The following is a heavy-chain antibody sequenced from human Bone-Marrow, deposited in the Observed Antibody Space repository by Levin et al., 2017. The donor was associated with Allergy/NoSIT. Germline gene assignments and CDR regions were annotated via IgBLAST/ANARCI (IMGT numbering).Heavy chain of an antibody. Sequence: GESLKISCAASGFTFSSYAMSWVRQAPGKGLEWVSAISGSGGSTYYADSVKGRFTISRDNSKNTLYLQMNSLRAEDTAVYYCAKALRGHRYQLLANYDYWGQGTLVTVSS. J-gene: IGHJ4*02. CDR3: AKALRGHRYQLLANYDY. CDR2: ISGSGGST. D-gene: IGHD2-2*01. V-gene: IGHV3-23*01. CDR1: GFTFSSYA.